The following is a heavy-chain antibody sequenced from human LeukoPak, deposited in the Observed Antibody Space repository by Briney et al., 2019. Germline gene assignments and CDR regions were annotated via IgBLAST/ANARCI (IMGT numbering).Heavy chain of an antibody. D-gene: IGHD6-19*01. Sequence: SETLSLTCTVSGGSISSSSYYWGWIRQPPGRGLEWIGSIYYSGSTYYNPSLKSRVTISVDTSKNQFSLKLSSVTAADTAVYYCARYSSGWYLLVGQPNQFDYWGQGTLVTVSS. CDR1: GGSISSSSYY. J-gene: IGHJ4*02. CDR2: IYYSGST. CDR3: ARYSSGWYLLVGQPNQFDY. V-gene: IGHV4-39*01.